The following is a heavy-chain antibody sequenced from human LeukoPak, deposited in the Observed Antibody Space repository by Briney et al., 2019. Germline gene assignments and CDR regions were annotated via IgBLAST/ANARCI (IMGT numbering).Heavy chain of an antibody. CDR1: GGSISSYY. V-gene: IGHV4-59*08. CDR2: IYYSGST. CDR3: ASLILDYGDYVGWFDP. J-gene: IGHJ5*02. D-gene: IGHD4-17*01. Sequence: SETLSLTCTVSGGSISSYYWSWIRQPAGKGLEWIGYIYYSGSTNYNPSLKSRVTISVDTSKNQFSLKLSSVTAADTAVYYCASLILDYGDYVGWFDPWGQGTLVTVSS.